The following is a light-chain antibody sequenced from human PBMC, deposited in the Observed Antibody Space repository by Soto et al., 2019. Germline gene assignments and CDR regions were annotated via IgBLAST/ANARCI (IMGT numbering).Light chain of an antibody. J-gene: IGKJ1*01. Sequence: EIVLTQSPGTLSLSPGERATLSCRASQSVTNNYLAWYQQKPSQAPRLLIFGASSRAAGIPDRFSGSGSGTDFTLAIGRLEPEDFAVYYCQQYGRSPWTFGQGPRWIS. CDR1: QSVTNNY. CDR2: GAS. CDR3: QQYGRSPWT. V-gene: IGKV3-20*01.